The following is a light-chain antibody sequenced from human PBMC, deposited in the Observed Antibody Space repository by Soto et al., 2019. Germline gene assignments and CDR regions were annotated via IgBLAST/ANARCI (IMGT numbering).Light chain of an antibody. CDR3: CSYAGSSTYV. Sequence: QSALTQPAYVSGSPGQSITISCTGTSSDVGSYNLVSWYQKHPGKAPKLMIYEVSKRPSGVSNRFSGSKSGNTASLTISGLQAEDEADYYCCSYAGSSTYVFGTGTKVTVL. J-gene: IGLJ1*01. CDR1: SSDVGSYNL. CDR2: EVS. V-gene: IGLV2-23*02.